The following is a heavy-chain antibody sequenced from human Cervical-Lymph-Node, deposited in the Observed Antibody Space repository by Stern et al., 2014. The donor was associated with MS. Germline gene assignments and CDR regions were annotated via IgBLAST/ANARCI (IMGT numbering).Heavy chain of an antibody. CDR2: INPNNGGT. V-gene: IGHV1-2*02. Sequence: VQLVQSGADVKKPGASVRVSCKASGYTFSGFYMHWVRQAPGQGLEWMGWINPNNGGTKSAQKFQGRVPMTRDTSTSTAYMELSSLTSDDTAVYYCARGRGHGYDFVFLSYWGQGTLVTVSS. D-gene: IGHD5-12*01. CDR3: ARGRGHGYDFVFLSY. J-gene: IGHJ4*02. CDR1: GYTFSGFY.